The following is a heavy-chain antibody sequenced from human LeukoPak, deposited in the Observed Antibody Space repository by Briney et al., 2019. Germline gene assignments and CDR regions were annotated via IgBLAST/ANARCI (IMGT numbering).Heavy chain of an antibody. Sequence: SETLSLTCGVSGGAFNGYYWSWIRQAPGKGLEWIEEMIHSGSSNYNPSLRSRVTISGDTSKNQFSLKLDSLTAADTAVYYCARGNIVATILGGLHGTTAFDFWGQGILVTVSS. V-gene: IGHV4-34*01. D-gene: IGHD5-12*01. CDR1: GGAFNGYY. J-gene: IGHJ4*02. CDR3: ARGNIVATILGGLHGTTAFDF. CDR2: MIHSGSS.